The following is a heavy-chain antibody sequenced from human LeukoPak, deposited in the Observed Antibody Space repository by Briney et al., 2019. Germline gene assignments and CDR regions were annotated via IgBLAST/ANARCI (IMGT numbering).Heavy chain of an antibody. J-gene: IGHJ5*02. D-gene: IGHD6-13*01. V-gene: IGHV4-34*01. CDR2: INHSGST. Sequence: PSETLSLTCAVYGGSFSGYYWSWIRQPPGKGLEWIGEINHSGSTNYNPSLKSRVTISVDTSKNQFSLKLSSVTAADTAVYYCARGGSSSWYLSPRKDNWFDPWGQGTLVTVSS. CDR1: GGSFSGYY. CDR3: ARGGSSSWYLSPRKDNWFDP.